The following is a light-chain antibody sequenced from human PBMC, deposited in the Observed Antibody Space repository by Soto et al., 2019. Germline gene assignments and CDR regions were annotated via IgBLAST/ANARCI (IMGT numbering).Light chain of an antibody. CDR3: QQYGSSPRT. V-gene: IGKV3-20*01. CDR2: DAS. CDR1: QSFNSIY. J-gene: IGKJ1*01. Sequence: IVLTQSPGTLSLSPGERATLSSRASQSFNSIYLAWYQQKPGQAPRLLIYDASSRATGIPDRFSGSGSGTDFTLTINRLEPEDFAVYYCQQYGSSPRTFGQGTKVDIK.